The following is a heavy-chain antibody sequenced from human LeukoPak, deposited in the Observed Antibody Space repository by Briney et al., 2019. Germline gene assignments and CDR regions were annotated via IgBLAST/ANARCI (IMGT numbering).Heavy chain of an antibody. CDR2: ISGSGGST. J-gene: IGHJ4*02. D-gene: IGHD3-22*01. Sequence: PGGSLRLSCAASGFTFSSYAMSWVRQAPGKGLEWVSAISGSGGSTYYADSVKGRFTISRDNSKNTLYLQMNSLRAEDTAVYYCAKDQNLDYYDSTSLIDYWGQGTLVTVSS. V-gene: IGHV3-23*01. CDR1: GFTFSSYA. CDR3: AKDQNLDYYDSTSLIDY.